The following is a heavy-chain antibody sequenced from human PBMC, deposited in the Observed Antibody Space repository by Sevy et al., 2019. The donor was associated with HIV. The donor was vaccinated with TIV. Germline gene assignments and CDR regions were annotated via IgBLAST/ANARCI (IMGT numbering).Heavy chain of an antibody. J-gene: IGHJ4*02. Sequence: GGSLRLSCAASGFSFSSYWMTWFRQAPGKELEWVANVNLDGSGKYYVDSVKGRFTISRDNARNSLSRQMNSLRAEDTAVYYCARSVDYWGQGTLVTVSS. CDR2: VNLDGSGK. CDR1: GFSFSSYW. CDR3: ARSVDY. V-gene: IGHV3-7*01.